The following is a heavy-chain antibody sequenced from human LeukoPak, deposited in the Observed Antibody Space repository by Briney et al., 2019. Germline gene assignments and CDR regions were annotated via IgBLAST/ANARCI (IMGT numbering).Heavy chain of an antibody. J-gene: IGHJ6*03. Sequence: GGSLRLSCAASVFTFDDYAMNWVRQVPGRGLEWVSGINWNGRITEYADSVKDRFTISRQNTKNSLYLYMDNLGGEDTALYFCARGSVQLWLRDTYYYMDVWGKGTTVTVSS. CDR1: VFTFDDYA. V-gene: IGHV3-20*04. CDR2: INWNGRIT. D-gene: IGHD5-18*01. CDR3: ARGSVQLWLRDTYYYMDV.